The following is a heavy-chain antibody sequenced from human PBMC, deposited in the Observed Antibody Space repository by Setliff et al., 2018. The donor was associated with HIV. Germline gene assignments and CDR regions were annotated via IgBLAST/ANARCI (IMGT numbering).Heavy chain of an antibody. V-gene: IGHV3-15*01. CDR1: GFTFSHAW. CDR3: TTRAVPSRWGELQFLERYYYSMDV. CDR2: IKTKSDGETA. J-gene: IGHJ6*03. D-gene: IGHD3-3*01. Sequence: GGSLRLSCAASGFTFSHAWMTWVRQAPGKGLEWVGRIKTKSDGETADYAAPVKGRFTISRGDSKNSLYLQMNSLKIEDTAVYYCTTRAVPSRWGELQFLERYYYSMDVWGKGTTVTVSS.